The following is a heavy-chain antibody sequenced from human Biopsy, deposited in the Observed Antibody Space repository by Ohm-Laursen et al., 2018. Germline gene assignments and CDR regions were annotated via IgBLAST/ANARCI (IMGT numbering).Heavy chain of an antibody. CDR1: GFTFSHAW. Sequence: SLRLSCAASGFTFSHAWMSWVRQAPGKELEWVGRIKNEIDGGTTDYAAPVKGRFTILRDDSKNMLFLQMDSLKTEDTAVYYCTHHYDASDDVFDIWGQGTVVTVSS. D-gene: IGHD3-22*01. CDR3: THHYDASDDVFDI. CDR2: IKNEIDGGTT. J-gene: IGHJ3*02. V-gene: IGHV3-15*01.